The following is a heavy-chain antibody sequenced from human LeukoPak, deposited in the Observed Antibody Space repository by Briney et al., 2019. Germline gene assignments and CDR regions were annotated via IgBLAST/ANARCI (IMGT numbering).Heavy chain of an antibody. J-gene: IGHJ4*02. Sequence: SETLSLTCAVYGGSFSGYYWSWIRQPPGKGLEWIGSIYYSGSTYYNPSLKSRVTISVDTSKNQFSLKLSSVTAADTAVYYCAREGRVATIDYWGQGTLVTVSS. CDR2: IYYSGST. CDR1: GGSFSGYY. CDR3: AREGRVATIDY. D-gene: IGHD5-12*01. V-gene: IGHV4-34*01.